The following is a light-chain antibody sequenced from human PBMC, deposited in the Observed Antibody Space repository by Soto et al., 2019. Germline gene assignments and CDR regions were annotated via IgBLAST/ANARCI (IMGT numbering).Light chain of an antibody. CDR3: QQAFTFPRT. CDR1: RDVSTW. J-gene: IGKJ5*01. CDR2: AAS. V-gene: IGKV1D-12*01. Sequence: DIQMTQSPYSVSPSVGDRVAITCPASRDVSTWLGWYQQIPGKAPKLLICAASTLQSGVPSRFSGSGSGTEFTHTIHSLQPEDFATYYCQQAFTFPRTFGQGTRLEIK.